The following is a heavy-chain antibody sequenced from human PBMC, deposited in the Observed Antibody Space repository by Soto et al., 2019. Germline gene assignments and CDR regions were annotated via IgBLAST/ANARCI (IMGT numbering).Heavy chain of an antibody. J-gene: IGHJ5*02. V-gene: IGHV4-34*01. D-gene: IGHD1-26*01. Sequence: QVQLQQWGAGLLKPSETLSLTCAVYGGSFSGYYWSWIRQPPGKGLEWIGEINHSGSTNYNPSLKSRVTISEDTSKNLFSLKLSSVTAADTAVYYCARVREPLTGGPWFDPWGQGTLVTVSS. CDR1: GGSFSGYY. CDR3: ARVREPLTGGPWFDP. CDR2: INHSGST.